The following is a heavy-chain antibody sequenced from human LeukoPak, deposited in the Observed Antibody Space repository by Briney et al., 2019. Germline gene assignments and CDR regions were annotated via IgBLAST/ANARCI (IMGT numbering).Heavy chain of an antibody. Sequence: PSETLSLTCAVSGYSISSGYYWGWIRQPPGKGLAWIGSIYRSGSTYYNPSLKSRVTISVDTSKNHFSLKLSSVTAADTAVYYCARNAQYCSSTSCYFFDYWGQGTLVTVSS. CDR3: ARNAQYCSSTSCYFFDY. J-gene: IGHJ4*02. CDR1: GYSISSGYY. CDR2: IYRSGST. D-gene: IGHD2-2*01. V-gene: IGHV4-38-2*01.